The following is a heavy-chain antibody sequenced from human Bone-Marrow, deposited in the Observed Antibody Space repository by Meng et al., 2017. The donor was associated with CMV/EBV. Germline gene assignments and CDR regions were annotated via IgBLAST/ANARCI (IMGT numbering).Heavy chain of an antibody. Sequence: SETLSLTCAVYGGSFSGYYWSWIRQPPGKGLEWIGEINHSGSTNYNPSLKSRVTISVDTSKNQFSLKLSSVTAADTAVYYCARIQGGRSSWPYYYYGMDVWGQGTMVTVSS. CDR2: INHSGST. J-gene: IGHJ6*02. CDR1: GGSFSGYY. CDR3: ARIQGGRSSWPYYYYGMDV. D-gene: IGHD2-2*01. V-gene: IGHV4-34*01.